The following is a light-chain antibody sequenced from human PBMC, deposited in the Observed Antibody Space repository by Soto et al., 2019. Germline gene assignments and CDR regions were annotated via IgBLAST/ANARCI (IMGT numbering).Light chain of an antibody. CDR2: AAS. CDR1: QSISSY. V-gene: IGKV1-39*01. J-gene: IGKJ1*01. CDR3: QQSYSTPWT. Sequence: MTPSPSSLSASVGDRVTITCRTSQSISSYLNWYQQKPGKAPKLLIYAASSLQSGVPSRFSGSGSGTDFTLTISSLQPEDFATYYCQQSYSTPWTFGQGTKVDI.